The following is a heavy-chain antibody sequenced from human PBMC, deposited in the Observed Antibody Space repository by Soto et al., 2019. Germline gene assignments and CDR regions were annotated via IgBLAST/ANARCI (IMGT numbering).Heavy chain of an antibody. D-gene: IGHD2-21*02. J-gene: IGHJ6*02. CDR1: GFTFSSYG. CDR2: ISYDGSNK. CDR3: AKDMTDYYGMDV. Sequence: GGSLRLSCADSGFTFSSYGMHWVRQAPGKGLEWVAVISYDGSNKYYADSVKGRFTISRDNSKNTLYLQMNSLRAEDTAVYYCAKDMTDYYGMDVWGQGTTVTVS. V-gene: IGHV3-30*18.